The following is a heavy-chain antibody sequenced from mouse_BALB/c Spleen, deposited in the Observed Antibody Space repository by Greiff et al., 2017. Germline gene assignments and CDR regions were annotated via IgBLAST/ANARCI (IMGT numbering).Heavy chain of an antibody. V-gene: IGHV1-67*01. CDR3: ASSYSYGSSSFAY. CDR1: GYTFTDYA. CDR2: ISTYNGNT. Sequence: VKLVESGPEVVRPGVSVKISCKGSGYTFTDYAMHWVKQSHAKSLEWIGVISTYNGNTNYNQKFKGKATMTVDKSSSTAYMELARLTSEDSAIYYCASSYSYGSSSFAYWGQGTLVTVSA. D-gene: IGHD1-1*01. J-gene: IGHJ3*01.